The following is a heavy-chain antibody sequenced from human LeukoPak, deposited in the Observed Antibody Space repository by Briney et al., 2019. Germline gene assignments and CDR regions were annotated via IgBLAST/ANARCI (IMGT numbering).Heavy chain of an antibody. Sequence: GGSLRLSCAASGFTFSSYAMHWVRQAPGKGLEWVAVISYDGSNKYYADSVKGRFTISRDNSKNTLYLRMNSLRAEDTAVYYCAGADSSGTGGAFDIWGQGTMVTVSS. CDR2: ISYDGSNK. CDR3: AGADSSGTGGAFDI. V-gene: IGHV3-30*01. J-gene: IGHJ3*02. CDR1: GFTFSSYA. D-gene: IGHD3-22*01.